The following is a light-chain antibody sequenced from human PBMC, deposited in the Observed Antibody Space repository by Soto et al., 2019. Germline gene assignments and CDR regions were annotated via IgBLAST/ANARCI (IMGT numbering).Light chain of an antibody. Sequence: QSLLTQPPSVSGAPGQRVTISCTGSSSNIGADYDVNWYQQFPGTAPKLLIYGNDNRPSGVPDRFSGSKSDTSASLAVTGLQAEDEADYYCQSYDSGLSAVLFGGGTKLTVL. CDR1: SSNIGADYD. CDR2: GND. J-gene: IGLJ2*01. V-gene: IGLV1-40*01. CDR3: QSYDSGLSAVL.